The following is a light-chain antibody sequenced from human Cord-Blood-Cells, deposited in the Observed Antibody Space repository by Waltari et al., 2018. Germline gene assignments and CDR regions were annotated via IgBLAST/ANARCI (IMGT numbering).Light chain of an antibody. CDR2: AAS. CDR3: QQSYSTLT. Sequence: DIQMNQSPSSLSASVGDRVTITCRASQSISSYLNWYQQKPGKDPKLLIYAASSLQSGVPSRFSGSGSGTDFTLTISSLQPEDFATYYCQQSYSTLTFGGGTKVEIK. CDR1: QSISSY. J-gene: IGKJ4*01. V-gene: IGKV1-39*01.